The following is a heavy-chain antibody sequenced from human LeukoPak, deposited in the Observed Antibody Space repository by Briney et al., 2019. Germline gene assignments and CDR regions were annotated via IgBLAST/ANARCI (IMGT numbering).Heavy chain of an antibody. D-gene: IGHD2-2*01. CDR3: AKHFDYCSSSNCSPLGG. J-gene: IGHJ4*02. CDR2: ISVIGGSK. Sequence: GGSLRLSCAASGFTFSSYAMSWVRQAPGKGLEWVSSISVIGGSKYYADSVKGRFTISRDNSKNTLDLQMNSLRAEDTAVYYCAKHFDYCSSSNCSPLGGWGQGTLVTVSS. V-gene: IGHV3-23*01. CDR1: GFTFSSYA.